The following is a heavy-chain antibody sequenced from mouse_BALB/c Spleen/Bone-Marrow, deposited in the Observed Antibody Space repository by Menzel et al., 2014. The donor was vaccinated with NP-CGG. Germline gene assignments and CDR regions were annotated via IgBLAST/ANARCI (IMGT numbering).Heavy chain of an antibody. J-gene: IGHJ2*01. CDR3: NAEHGNYHYFDY. CDR1: GFNIKDYY. Sequence: EVKLQESGAELVRSGASVKLSCTASGFNIKDYYMHWVKQRPEQGLEWIGWIDPGNGDTEYAPKFQGKATMTADTSSNTVYLQLSSLTSEDTAVYYCNAEHGNYHYFDYWGQGTTLTVSS. CDR2: IDPGNGDT. D-gene: IGHD6-1*01. V-gene: IGHV14-4*02.